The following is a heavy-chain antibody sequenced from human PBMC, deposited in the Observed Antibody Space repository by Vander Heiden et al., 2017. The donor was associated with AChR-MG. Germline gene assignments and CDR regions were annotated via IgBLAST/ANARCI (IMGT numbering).Heavy chain of an antibody. J-gene: IGHJ4*02. D-gene: IGHD4-17*01. V-gene: IGHV2-70*15. CDR2: VDWDDEK. CDR1: GFSLRPSGMC. Sequence: QVTLRESGPALVKPTQTLTLTCSFSGFSLRPSGMCVSWIRQPPGKALEWLARVDWDDEKQDITSLKTRLTISKDTSRNQVVLTMTNMDPMDTAAYYGGRQSYGLIDYWGQGTLVTVSS. CDR3: GRQSYGLIDY.